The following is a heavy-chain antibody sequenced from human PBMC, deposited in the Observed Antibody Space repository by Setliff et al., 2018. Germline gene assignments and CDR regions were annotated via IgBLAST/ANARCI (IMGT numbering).Heavy chain of an antibody. V-gene: IGHV3-48*01. Sequence: GGSLRLSCAASGITFRTYSLNWVRQAPGRGLEWISFISSDSRTIYYADSVKGRFTISRDNAKNSLDLQMNSLRAEDSAMYYCTRGTFSDFWSGDYYDYWGQGTLVTAPQ. CDR1: GITFRTYS. CDR2: ISSDSRTI. J-gene: IGHJ4*02. CDR3: TRGTFSDFWSGDYYDY. D-gene: IGHD3-3*01.